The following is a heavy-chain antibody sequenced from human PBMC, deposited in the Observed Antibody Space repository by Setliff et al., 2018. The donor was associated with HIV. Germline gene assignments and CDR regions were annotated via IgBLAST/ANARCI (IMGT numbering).Heavy chain of an antibody. CDR3: ARMYSGYDWSPAGARTRYFDY. CDR1: GYSISSGYY. J-gene: IGHJ4*02. CDR2: IYHSGST. D-gene: IGHD5-12*01. V-gene: IGHV4-38-2*01. Sequence: PSETLSLTCAVSGYSISSGYYWGWIRQPPGKGLEWIGSIYHSGSTYYNPSPKSRVTISVDTSKNQFSLKLSSVTAADTAVYYCARMYSGYDWSPAGARTRYFDYWGQGTLVTVSS.